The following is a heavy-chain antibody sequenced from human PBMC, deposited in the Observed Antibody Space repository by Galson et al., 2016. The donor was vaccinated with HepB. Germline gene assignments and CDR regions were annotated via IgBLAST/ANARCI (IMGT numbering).Heavy chain of an antibody. CDR1: GDSVSSNSAA. Sequence: CAISGDSVSSNSAAWNWIRQSPSRGLEWLGGTYYRSRWYNDYAVSVKSRITINPDTSKNQFSLQLNSVTPDDTAVYFCARGGGVLDYWGQGTLVTVSS. CDR2: TYYRSRWYN. V-gene: IGHV6-1*01. J-gene: IGHJ4*02. D-gene: IGHD3-16*01. CDR3: ARGGGVLDY.